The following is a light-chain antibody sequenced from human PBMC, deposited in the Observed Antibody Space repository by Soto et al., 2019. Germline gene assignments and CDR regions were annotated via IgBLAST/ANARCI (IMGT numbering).Light chain of an antibody. CDR1: QSVSSSY. J-gene: IGKJ1*01. CDR3: LQYNSYWT. CDR2: GAS. V-gene: IGKV3-20*01. Sequence: ESVLTQSPGTLSLSPGERATRSCRTSQSVSSSYLAWYQQKPGQAPRLLIYGASSRATGIPDRFSGSGPGTDFTLTISSLQPDDFAIYYCLQYNSYWTFGQGTKVDI.